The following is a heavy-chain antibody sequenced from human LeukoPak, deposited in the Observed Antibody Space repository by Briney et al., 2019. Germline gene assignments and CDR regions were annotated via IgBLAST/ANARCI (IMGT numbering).Heavy chain of an antibody. V-gene: IGHV4-59*01. Sequence: PSETLSLTCTVSGGSISSYYWSWIRQPPGKGLEWVGYIYYSGSTNYNPSLKSRVSISVDTSNNQFSLKLSSVPAADTAVYYCGRKKENSWDYYGMDVWGLGTTVTVSS. CDR3: GRKKENSWDYYGMDV. J-gene: IGHJ6*02. CDR2: IYYSGST. CDR1: GGSISSYY. D-gene: IGHD3-16*01.